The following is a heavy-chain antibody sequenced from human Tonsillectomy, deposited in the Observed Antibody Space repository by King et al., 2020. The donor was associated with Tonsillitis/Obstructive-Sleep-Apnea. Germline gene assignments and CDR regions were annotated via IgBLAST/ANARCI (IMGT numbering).Heavy chain of an antibody. CDR3: ARSVTGTTRAFDI. CDR1: EFTFSSYW. D-gene: IGHD1-7*01. CDR2: IKQDGSEK. V-gene: IGHV3-7*01. J-gene: IGHJ3*02. Sequence: VQLVESGGGLVQPGGSLRLSCAASEFTFSSYWMSWVRQAPGKGLEWVANIKQDGSEKYYVDSVKGRFTISRDNAKKSLYLEMNSLRAEDTAVYYCARSVTGTTRAFDIWGQGTMVTVSS.